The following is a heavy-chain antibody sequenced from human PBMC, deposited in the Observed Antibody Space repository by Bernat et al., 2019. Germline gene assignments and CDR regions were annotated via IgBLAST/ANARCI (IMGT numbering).Heavy chain of an antibody. CDR1: GYTFTSFG. CDR2: ISAYNGDT. CDR3: AREWRYGSETDCDQFDY. D-gene: IGHD3-10*01. V-gene: IGHV1-18*01. Sequence: QVQLVQSGAEVKKPGASVKVSCKAFGYTFTSFGFSWVRQAPGQGLEWMGWISAYNGDTRYAQRLQGRVTMTIDTSTTTAYMELRSLTSDDTAVYYCAREWRYGSETDCDQFDYWGQGTLVTVSS. J-gene: IGHJ4*02.